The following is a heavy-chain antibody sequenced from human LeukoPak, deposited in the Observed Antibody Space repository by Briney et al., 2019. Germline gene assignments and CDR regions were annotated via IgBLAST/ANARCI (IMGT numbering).Heavy chain of an antibody. J-gene: IGHJ4*02. CDR2: IKQDGSEK. CDR3: ARDGLSRDGYKLALYYFDY. V-gene: IGHV3-7*01. Sequence: GGSLRLSCAASGFTFSTYWMTWVRQAPGKGLEWVANIKQDGSEKYFVDSVKGRFTISRDNANNSLYLQMNSLRAEDTAVYYCARDGLSRDGYKLALYYFDYWGQGTLVTVSS. CDR1: GFTFSTYW. D-gene: IGHD5-24*01.